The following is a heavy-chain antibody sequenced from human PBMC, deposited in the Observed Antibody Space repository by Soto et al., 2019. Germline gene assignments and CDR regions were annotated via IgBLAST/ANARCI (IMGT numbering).Heavy chain of an antibody. J-gene: IGHJ6*03. CDR3: ARGRGTMVRGVIIGYYYYMDV. V-gene: IGHV1-8*01. CDR1: GYTFTNYD. Sequence: ASVKVSCKASGYTFTNYDITWVRQATGQGLEWMGWMNPNSGNTGYAQKFQGRVTMTRNTSISTAYMELSSLRSEDTAVYYCARGRGTMVRGVIIGYYYYMDVWGKGTTVTVSS. CDR2: MNPNSGNT. D-gene: IGHD3-10*01.